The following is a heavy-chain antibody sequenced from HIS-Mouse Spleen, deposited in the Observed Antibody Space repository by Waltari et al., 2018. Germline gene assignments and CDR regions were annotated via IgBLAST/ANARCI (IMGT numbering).Heavy chain of an antibody. J-gene: IGHJ4*02. CDR2: IKQNGDEK. V-gene: IGHV3-7*01. Sequence: EVQLVESGGGLVQPGGSLRLSCAASGFTFSSYWMSWVRQAPGKERDWVANIKQNGDEKYYVDSVKGRFTISRDNAKNSLYLQMNSLRAEDTAVYYCAREPHYGGNSHFDYWGQGTLVTVSS. CDR3: AREPHYGGNSHFDY. D-gene: IGHD4-17*01. CDR1: GFTFSSYW.